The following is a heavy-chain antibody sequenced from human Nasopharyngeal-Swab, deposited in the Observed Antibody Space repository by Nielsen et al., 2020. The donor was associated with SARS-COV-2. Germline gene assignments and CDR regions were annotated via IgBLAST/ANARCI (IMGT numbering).Heavy chain of an antibody. CDR2: ISGRPYRASNYYT. CDR1: GFTFSDYY. D-gene: IGHD2-21*02. V-gene: IGHV3-11*06. CDR3: ARPDCGGDCFSPSYFDS. J-gene: IGHJ4*02. Sequence: GESLKISCAASGFTFSDYYMSWFRQAPGKGLEWVSYISGRPYRASNYYTNYADSVRGRFTISRDNAKNSLYLEMNNLRAEDMAVYYCARPDCGGDCFSPSYFDSWGQGTLVTVSS.